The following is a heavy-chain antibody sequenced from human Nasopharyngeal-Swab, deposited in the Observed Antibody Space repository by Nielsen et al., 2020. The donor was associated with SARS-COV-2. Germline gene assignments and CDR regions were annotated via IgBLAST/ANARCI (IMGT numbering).Heavy chain of an antibody. CDR3: ARDPKYYYGSGSLTDYYYYYYMDV. Sequence: WIRQPPGKGLAWVAVIWYDGSNKYYADSVKGRFTISRDNSKNTLYLQMNSLRAEDTAVYYCARDPKYYYGSGSLTDYYYYYYMDVWGKGTTVTVSS. CDR2: IWYDGSNK. D-gene: IGHD3-10*01. V-gene: IGHV3-33*01. J-gene: IGHJ6*03.